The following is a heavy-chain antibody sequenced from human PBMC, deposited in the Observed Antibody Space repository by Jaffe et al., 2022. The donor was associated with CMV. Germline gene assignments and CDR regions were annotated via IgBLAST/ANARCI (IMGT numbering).Heavy chain of an antibody. CDR2: ISWNSGSI. V-gene: IGHV3-9*01. Sequence: EVQLVESGGGLVQPGRSLRLSCAASGFTFDDYAMHWVRQAPGKGLEWVSGISWNSGSIGYADSVKGRFTISRDNAKNSLYLQMNSLRAEDTALYYCAKDPAGVGSYGKFDYWGQGTLVTVSS. CDR3: AKDPAGVGSYGKFDY. J-gene: IGHJ4*02. CDR1: GFTFDDYA. D-gene: IGHD5-18*01.